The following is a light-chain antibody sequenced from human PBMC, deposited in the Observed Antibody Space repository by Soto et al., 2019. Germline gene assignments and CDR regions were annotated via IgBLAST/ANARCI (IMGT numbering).Light chain of an antibody. CDR3: QPANSSPLT. CDR1: QDVSSW. Sequence: DIQVTQSPSSVSASGGDRVTITCRTSQDVSSWLAWYQQKPGKAPELLIYSASTLQTGVPSRFSGSGSGTDFTLTISSLQPEDFATYYCQPANSSPLTFGGGTKVEIK. V-gene: IGKV1-12*01. CDR2: SAS. J-gene: IGKJ4*01.